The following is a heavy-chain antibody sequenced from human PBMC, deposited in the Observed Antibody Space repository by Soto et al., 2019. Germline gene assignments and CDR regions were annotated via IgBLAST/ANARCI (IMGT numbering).Heavy chain of an antibody. J-gene: IGHJ4*02. CDR3: VKAPLKYGGSYYDY. V-gene: IGHV3-64D*08. D-gene: IGHD1-26*01. CDR1: GFTFSNYP. Sequence: EVQLVESGGGLVQPGGSLRLSCSASGFTFSNYPMHWVRQGPGKGLEFVSVISGNGGSTYYADSVKGRFTISRDNSKRSLALQMSSLRPEDTAVYYCVKAPLKYGGSYYDYWGQGALVIVSS. CDR2: ISGNGGST.